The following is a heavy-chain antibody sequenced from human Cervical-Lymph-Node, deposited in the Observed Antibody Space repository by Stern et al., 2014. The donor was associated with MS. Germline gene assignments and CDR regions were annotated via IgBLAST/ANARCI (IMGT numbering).Heavy chain of an antibody. Sequence: EVQLEESGGGVVQPGGSLRLSCVASGFIFSSQWVHWVRQAPGKGLVWVSRINSDGSSTTYADFVKGRFTISRDNAKKTLYLQMDSLRAEDTAVYYCARSNYGMDVWGQGTTVTVSS. CDR1: GFIFSSQW. D-gene: IGHD2-8*01. CDR3: ARSNYGMDV. CDR2: INSDGSST. V-gene: IGHV3-74*02. J-gene: IGHJ6*02.